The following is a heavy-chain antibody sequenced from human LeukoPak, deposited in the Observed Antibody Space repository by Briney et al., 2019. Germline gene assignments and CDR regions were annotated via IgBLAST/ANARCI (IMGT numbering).Heavy chain of an antibody. CDR1: GYTFTGYY. V-gene: IGHV1-2*06. CDR2: INPNSGGT. J-gene: IGHJ6*03. CDR3: AREKRIRPYYYYMDV. Sequence: GASVKVSCKASGYTFTGYYMHWVRQAPGQGLEWMGRINPNSGGTNYAQKFQGRVTMTRDTSISTAYMELRSLRSDDTAVYYCAREKRIRPYYYYMDVWGKGTTVTVSS.